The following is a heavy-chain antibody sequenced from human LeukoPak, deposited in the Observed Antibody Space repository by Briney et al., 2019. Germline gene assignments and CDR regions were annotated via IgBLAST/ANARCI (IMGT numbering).Heavy chain of an antibody. V-gene: IGHV1-8*01. CDR1: GYTFTSYD. Sequence: ASVKVSCKASGYTFTSYDINWVRQATGQGLEWMGWMNPNSGNTGYAQKFQGRVTMTSNTSISTAYMELSSLRSEDTAVYYCARDLVGAAAFDAFDIWGQGTMVTVSS. CDR2: MNPNSGNT. D-gene: IGHD1-26*01. J-gene: IGHJ3*02. CDR3: ARDLVGAAAFDAFDI.